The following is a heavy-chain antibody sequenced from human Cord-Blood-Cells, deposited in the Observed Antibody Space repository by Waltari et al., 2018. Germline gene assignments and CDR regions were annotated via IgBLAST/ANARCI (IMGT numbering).Heavy chain of an antibody. CDR2: IIPIFGTA. CDR1: GGTFSSYA. V-gene: IGHV1-69*01. CDR3: VWIHYGSGSYYFDY. Sequence: QVQLVQSGAXXXXXXXXVXXXXKASGGTFSSYAISWVRQAPGQGLEWMGGIIPIFGTANYAQKFQGRVTITADESTSTAYMELSSLRSEDTAVYYCVWIHYGSGSYYFDYWGQGTLVTVSS. D-gene: IGHD3-10*01. J-gene: IGHJ4*02.